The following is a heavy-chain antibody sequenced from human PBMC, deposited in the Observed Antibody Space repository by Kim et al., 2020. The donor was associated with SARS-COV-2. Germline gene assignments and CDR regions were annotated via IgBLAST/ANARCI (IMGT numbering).Heavy chain of an antibody. CDR2: IIPILGIA. CDR3: ARDGVVVPAAMHYFDY. V-gene: IGHV1-69*04. CDR1: GGTFSSYA. Sequence: SVKVSCKASGGTFSSYAISWVRQAPGQGLEWMGRIIPILGIANYAQKFQGRVTITADKSTSTAYMELSSLRSEDTAVYYCARDGVVVPAAMHYFDYWGQGTLVTVSS. D-gene: IGHD2-2*01. J-gene: IGHJ4*02.